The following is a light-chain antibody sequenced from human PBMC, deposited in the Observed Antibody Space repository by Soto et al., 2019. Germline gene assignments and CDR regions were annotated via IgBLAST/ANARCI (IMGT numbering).Light chain of an antibody. CDR1: SSNIGSNT. Sequence: QLVLTQPPSASGTPGQRVTISCSGSSSNIGSNTVSWYQLLPGTAPKLLIYTNSQRPSGVPDRFSGSKSGTSASLAISGLQSEDEGDYYCAAWDDSLNGAVFGGGTQLTVL. CDR3: AAWDDSLNGAV. V-gene: IGLV1-44*01. J-gene: IGLJ7*01. CDR2: TNS.